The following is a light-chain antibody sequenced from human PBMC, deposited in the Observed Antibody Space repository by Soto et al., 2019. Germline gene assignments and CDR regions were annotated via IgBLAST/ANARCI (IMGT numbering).Light chain of an antibody. J-gene: IGKJ4*01. CDR3: QQRSNWPPLT. V-gene: IGKV3-11*01. Sequence: EIVLTQSPATLSLSPGERATLSCRASQSVSTYLAWYQQKPGQAPRLLMYEASNRATGIPARFSGSGSGTDFTLTISRLEPEDFAVYYCQQRSNWPPLTFGGGTKVEIK. CDR1: QSVSTY. CDR2: EAS.